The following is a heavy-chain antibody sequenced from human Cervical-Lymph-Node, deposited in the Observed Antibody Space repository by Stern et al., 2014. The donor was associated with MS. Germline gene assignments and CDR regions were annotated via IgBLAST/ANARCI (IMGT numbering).Heavy chain of an antibody. Sequence: EMQLVESGGGLVQPGGSLRLSCAASGFTFSSYAMGWVRQVPGKGLAWVSATSGSGGSTYYADSVKGRFTISRDNSKNTLYLQMNSLRAEDTAVYYCAKGPQYFYDSSDYFDSWGQGTPVTVSS. D-gene: IGHD3-22*01. CDR1: GFTFSSYA. J-gene: IGHJ4*02. CDR3: AKGPQYFYDSSDYFDS. CDR2: TSGSGGST. V-gene: IGHV3-23*04.